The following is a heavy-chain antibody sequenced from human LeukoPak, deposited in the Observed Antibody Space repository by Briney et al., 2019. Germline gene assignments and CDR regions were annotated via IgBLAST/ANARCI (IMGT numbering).Heavy chain of an antibody. CDR3: ARDRGQWLVSNYYYYGIDV. CDR2: IKQVGSEK. V-gene: IGHV3-7*01. CDR1: GFTFSSYW. J-gene: IGHJ6*02. D-gene: IGHD6-19*01. Sequence: GGSLRLSCAASGFTFSSYWMSWVRQAPGKGLEWVANIKQVGSEKYYVDSVKGRFTISRDNAKNSLYLQMNSLRAEDTAVYYCARDRGQWLVSNYYYYGIDVWGQGTTVTVSS.